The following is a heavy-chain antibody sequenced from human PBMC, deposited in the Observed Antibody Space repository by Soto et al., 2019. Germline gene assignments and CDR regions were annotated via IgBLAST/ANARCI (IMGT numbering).Heavy chain of an antibody. V-gene: IGHV1-18*04. D-gene: IGHD2-15*01. Sequence: QVQLVQSGAEVKKPGASVKVSCKASGYTFTSYGISWVRQAPGQGLEWMGWISAYNGNTNYAQKLQGRVTMTTDTATSTAYMELRSLRSDDTAVYYCAREVGYCSGGSCPTEYFQHLGQGTLVTVSS. CDR2: ISAYNGNT. J-gene: IGHJ1*01. CDR1: GYTFTSYG. CDR3: AREVGYCSGGSCPTEYFQH.